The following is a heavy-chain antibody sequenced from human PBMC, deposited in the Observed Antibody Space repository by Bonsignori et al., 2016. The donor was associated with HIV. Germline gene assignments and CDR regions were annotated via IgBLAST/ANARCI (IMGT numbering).Heavy chain of an antibody. Sequence: RQAPGKGLEWIGSIYHSGSTYYNPSLKSRVTISVDTSKNQFSLKLSSVTAADTAVYYCARHRGWGIVVVVAAINDAFDIWGQGTMVTVSS. J-gene: IGHJ3*02. CDR3: ARHRGWGIVVVVAAINDAFDI. CDR2: IYHSGST. V-gene: IGHV4-38-2*01. D-gene: IGHD2-15*01.